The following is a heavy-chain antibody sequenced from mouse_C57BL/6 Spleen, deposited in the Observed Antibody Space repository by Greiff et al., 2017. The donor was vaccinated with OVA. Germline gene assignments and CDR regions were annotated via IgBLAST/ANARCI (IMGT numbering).Heavy chain of an antibody. J-gene: IGHJ2*01. D-gene: IGHD2-2*01. Sequence: QVQLKESGPELVKPGASVKISCKASGYSFTSYYIHWVKQRPGQGLEWIGWIYPGSGNTKYNEKFKGKATLTADTSSSTAYMQLSSLTSEDSAVYYCARWLRYYFDYWGQGTTLTVSS. CDR3: ARWLRYYFDY. CDR2: IYPGSGNT. V-gene: IGHV1-66*01. CDR1: GYSFTSYY.